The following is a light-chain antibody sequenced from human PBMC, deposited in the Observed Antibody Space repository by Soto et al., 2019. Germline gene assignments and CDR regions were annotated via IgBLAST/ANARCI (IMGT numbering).Light chain of an antibody. CDR3: AAWDDRLNAVV. J-gene: IGLJ2*01. V-gene: IGLV1-44*01. Sequence: QSVLTQPPSASGTPGQRVTISCSGGSSNIGSNTVNWYQQLPGTAPNLLIYSNNERPSGVPDRFSGSKSGTSASLAISGLQSEDEADYYCAAWDDRLNAVVFGGGTKLTV. CDR1: SSNIGSNT. CDR2: SNN.